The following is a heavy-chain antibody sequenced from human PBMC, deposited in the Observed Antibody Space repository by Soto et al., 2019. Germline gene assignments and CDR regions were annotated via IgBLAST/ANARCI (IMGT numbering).Heavy chain of an antibody. J-gene: IGHJ4*02. CDR2: IYYSGST. CDR3: AKDDSSKIYYFDY. Sequence: SETLSLTCTVSGGSISSKTSYWGWIRQPPGKGLEWIGTIYYSGSTYYNPSLRSRVTLSVDTSKDQFSLKLSSVTAADTAVYYCAKDDSSKIYYFDYWGQGVLVTVS. D-gene: IGHD4-4*01. V-gene: IGHV4-39*01. CDR1: GGSISSKTSY.